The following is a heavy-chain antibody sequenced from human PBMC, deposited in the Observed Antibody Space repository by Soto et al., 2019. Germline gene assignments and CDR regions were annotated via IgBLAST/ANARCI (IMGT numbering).Heavy chain of an antibody. Sequence: GASVKVSCEASGGTSSSYTISWVRQAPGQGLEWMGRIIPILGIANYAQKFQGRVTITADKSTSTAYMELSSLRSEDTAVYYCARVLVDRLWIDFWSHYGMDVWGQGTTVTVSS. CDR2: IIPILGIA. CDR3: ARVLVDRLWIDFWSHYGMDV. J-gene: IGHJ6*02. D-gene: IGHD3-3*01. V-gene: IGHV1-69*02. CDR1: GGTSSSYT.